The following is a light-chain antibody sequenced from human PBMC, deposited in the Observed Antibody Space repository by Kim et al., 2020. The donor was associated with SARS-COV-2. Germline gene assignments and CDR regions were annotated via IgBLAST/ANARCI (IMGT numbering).Light chain of an antibody. V-gene: IGKV3-20*01. CDR3: QKHDRRSSCT. CDR2: GES. Sequence: ERATIAFRASQTLSRYDVAWYQQKTGHAHRHLIDGESTTDTASPCRLRGSGCGTDFVFTISILEDGECAVDYCQKHDRRSSCTFGQGTEVDIK. CDR1: QTLSRYD. J-gene: IGKJ1*01.